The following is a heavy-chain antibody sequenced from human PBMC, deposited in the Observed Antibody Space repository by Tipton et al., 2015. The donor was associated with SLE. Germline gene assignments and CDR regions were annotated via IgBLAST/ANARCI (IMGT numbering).Heavy chain of an antibody. V-gene: IGHV4-39*01. CDR3: ARGRDGYNSFDY. Sequence: TLSLTCTVSGGSISSSSYYWGWIRQPPGKGLDWIGSIYYSGSTYYNPSLKSRVTISVETSKKQFSLKLSSVTAADTAVYYCARGRDGYNSFDYWGQGMLVTVSS. CDR2: IYYSGST. D-gene: IGHD5-24*01. CDR1: GGSISSSSYY. J-gene: IGHJ4*02.